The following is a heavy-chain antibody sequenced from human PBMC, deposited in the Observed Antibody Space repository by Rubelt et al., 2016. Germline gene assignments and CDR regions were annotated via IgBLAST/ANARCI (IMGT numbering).Heavy chain of an antibody. CDR1: GFTFSNAW. CDR2: IKSNTGGGTT. CDR3: TTDTAMDNDFDY. Sequence: EVQLVESGGGLVKPGGYLRLSCAASGFTFSNAWMNWVRQAPGKGLEWVGRIKSNTGGGTTDYAAPVKGRFTISRDDSKNTLYLQMNSLKTEDTAVYYCTTDTAMDNDFDYWGQGTLVTVSS. J-gene: IGHJ4*02. D-gene: IGHD5-18*01. V-gene: IGHV3-15*07.